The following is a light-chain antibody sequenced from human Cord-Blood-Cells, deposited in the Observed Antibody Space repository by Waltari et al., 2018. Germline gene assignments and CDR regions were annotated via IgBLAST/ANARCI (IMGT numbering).Light chain of an antibody. V-gene: IGKV1-5*03. CDR2: KAS. J-gene: IGKJ1*01. CDR3: QQYNSYPET. CDR1: QSISSW. Sequence: DIQMTQSPSTLSASVGDRVTLTCRASQSISSWLAWYQQKPGKAPKRLIYKASSLESGVPSRFSGSGSGTEFTLTISSLQPDDFATYYCQQYNSYPETFGQGTKVEIK.